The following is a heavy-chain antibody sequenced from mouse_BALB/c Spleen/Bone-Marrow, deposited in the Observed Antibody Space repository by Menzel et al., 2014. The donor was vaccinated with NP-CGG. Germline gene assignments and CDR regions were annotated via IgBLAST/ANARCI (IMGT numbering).Heavy chain of an antibody. CDR2: IRLKSNNYET. J-gene: IGHJ3*01. Sequence: EVQLVESGGGLVQPGGSMKFSCVATGVTFSNYWMNWVRQSPERGLEWVAEIRLKSNNYETHYAESVKGRFTISRDDSKSRVCLQMNNLRAEDTGIYYCMYGNPFAYWGQGTLVTVSA. CDR3: MYGNPFAY. V-gene: IGHV6-6*02. D-gene: IGHD2-10*02. CDR1: GVTFSNYW.